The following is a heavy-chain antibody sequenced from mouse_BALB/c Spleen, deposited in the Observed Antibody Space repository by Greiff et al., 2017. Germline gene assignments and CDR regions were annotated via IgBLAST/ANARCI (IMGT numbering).Heavy chain of an antibody. D-gene: IGHD4-1*01. Sequence: VQLQQSGAELVRPGVSVKISCKGSGYTFTDYAMHWVKQSHAKSLEWIGVISTYYGDASYNQKFKGKATMTVDKSSSTAYMELARLTSEDSAIYYCARLGLHAMDYWGQGTSVTVSS. V-gene: IGHV1S137*01. CDR1: GYTFTDYA. CDR3: ARLGLHAMDY. J-gene: IGHJ4*01. CDR2: ISTYYGDA.